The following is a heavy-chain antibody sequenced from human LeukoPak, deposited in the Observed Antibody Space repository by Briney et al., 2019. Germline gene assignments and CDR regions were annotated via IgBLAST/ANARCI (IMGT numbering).Heavy chain of an antibody. J-gene: IGHJ6*03. Sequence: SVKVSCKASGGTFSSYAISWVRQAPGQGLEWMGGIIPIFGTANYAQKFQGRVTITADKSTSTAYMELSSLRSEDTAVYYCACYYDSGGTPTPNYYYYMDVWGKGTTVTVSS. D-gene: IGHD3-22*01. CDR3: ACYYDSGGTPTPNYYYYMDV. CDR2: IIPIFGTA. V-gene: IGHV1-69*06. CDR1: GGTFSSYA.